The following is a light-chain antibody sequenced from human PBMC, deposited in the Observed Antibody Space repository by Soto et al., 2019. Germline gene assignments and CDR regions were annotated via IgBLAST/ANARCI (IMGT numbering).Light chain of an antibody. CDR2: DND. Sequence: QSVLTQPPSVSAAPGQKVTISCSGSSSNIENYYVSWYQQFPGTAPKLLIYDNDKRPSGIPDRFSGSKSGTSATLGITGLQTGDEADYFCASWDRSLSAGVFGTGTKLTVL. CDR3: ASWDRSLSAGV. J-gene: IGLJ1*01. V-gene: IGLV1-51*01. CDR1: SSNIENYY.